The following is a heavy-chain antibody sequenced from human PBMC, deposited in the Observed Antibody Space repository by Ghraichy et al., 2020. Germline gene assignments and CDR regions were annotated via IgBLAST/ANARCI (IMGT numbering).Heavy chain of an antibody. Sequence: ASVKVSCKVSGYTLTELSMHWVRQAPGKGLEWMGGFDPEDGETIYAQKFQGRVTMTEDTSTDTAYMELSSLRSEDTAVYYCATDSRSASRFLFIYYYGMDVWGQGTTVTVSS. CDR2: FDPEDGET. V-gene: IGHV1-24*01. CDR1: GYTLTELS. D-gene: IGHD3-10*01. CDR3: ATDSRSASRFLFIYYYGMDV. J-gene: IGHJ6*02.